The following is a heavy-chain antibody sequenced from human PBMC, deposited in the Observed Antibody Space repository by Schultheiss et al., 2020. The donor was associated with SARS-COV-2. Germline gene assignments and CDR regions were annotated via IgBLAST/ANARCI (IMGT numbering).Heavy chain of an antibody. V-gene: IGHV4-34*01. Sequence: SETLSLTCAVYGGSFSGYYWSWIRQPPGKGLEWIGEINHSGSTNYNPSLKSRVTISVDTSKNQFSLKLSSVTAADTAVYYCARWGNSGPDLAVYWGQGTLVTVSS. D-gene: IGHD5-12*01. CDR3: ARWGNSGPDLAVY. CDR1: GGSFSGYY. J-gene: IGHJ4*02. CDR2: INHSGST.